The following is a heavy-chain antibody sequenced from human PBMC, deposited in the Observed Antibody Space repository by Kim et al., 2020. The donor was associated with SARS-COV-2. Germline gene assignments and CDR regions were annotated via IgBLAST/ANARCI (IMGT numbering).Heavy chain of an antibody. J-gene: IGHJ3*02. D-gene: IGHD1-26*01. CDR2: IYSGGST. CDR3: ARDRRMGATTPSDAFDI. CDR1: GFTVSSNY. Sequence: GGSLRLSCAASGFTVSSNYMSWVRQAPGKGLEWVSVIYSGGSTYYADSVKGRFTISRDNSKNTLYLQMNSLRAEDTAVYYCARDRRMGATTPSDAFDIWGQGTMVTVSS. V-gene: IGHV3-53*01.